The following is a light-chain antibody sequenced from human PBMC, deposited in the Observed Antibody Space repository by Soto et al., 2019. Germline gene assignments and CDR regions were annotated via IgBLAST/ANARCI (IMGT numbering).Light chain of an antibody. J-gene: IGKJ4*01. CDR2: WAS. CDR3: QQYYSTSLG. Sequence: DIVMTQSPDSLAVSLGERATINCKSSQSVLYSSNNKNYLAWYQQKPGQPPKLLIYWASTRESGVPDRFSGSGSGTDFTLNIRSLQAEDVAVYYCQQYYSTSLGFGGGTKVEIK. CDR1: QSVLYSSNNKNY. V-gene: IGKV4-1*01.